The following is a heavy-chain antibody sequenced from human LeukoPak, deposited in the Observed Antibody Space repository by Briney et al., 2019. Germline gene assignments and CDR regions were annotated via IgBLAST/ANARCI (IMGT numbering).Heavy chain of an antibody. J-gene: IGHJ4*02. D-gene: IGHD3-10*01. CDR2: IIPLFGTP. V-gene: IGHV1-69*06. CDR1: GYTFTSYA. CDR3: AAMYTVREVIIGDDY. Sequence: SVKVSCKASGYTFTSYAMNWVRQAPGQGLEWMGGIIPLFGTPNYAQKFQGRVTITADISTTTVYMDLNSLRSEDTAVYYCAAMYTVREVIIGDDYWGQGTLVTVSS.